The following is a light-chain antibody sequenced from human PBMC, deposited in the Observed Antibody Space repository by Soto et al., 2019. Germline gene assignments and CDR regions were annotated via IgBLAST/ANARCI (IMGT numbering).Light chain of an antibody. CDR3: CSYAGDSTWV. Sequence: QSVLTQPASVSGSPGQSITISCTGSTSDVGSYIFVSWYQQHPGKAPKLMIYEATKRPSGVSNRFSGSQYGNTASLTISGLQAEDEGDYHCCSYAGDSTWVFGGGTKLTVL. CDR1: TSDVGSYIF. J-gene: IGLJ3*02. CDR2: EAT. V-gene: IGLV2-23*01.